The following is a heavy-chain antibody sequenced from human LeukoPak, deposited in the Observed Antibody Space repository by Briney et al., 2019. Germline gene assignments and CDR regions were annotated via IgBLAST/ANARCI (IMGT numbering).Heavy chain of an antibody. J-gene: IGHJ4*02. CDR3: AKDIANAAMVFDY. V-gene: IGHV3-23*01. D-gene: IGHD5-18*01. Sequence: GGSLRLSCAASGFTFSSYAMSWVRQAPGKGLEWVSAISASGGSKYYADSVSGRFTISRDSSQNTLYLQMNSLRAEDTAVYYCAKDIANAAMVFDYWGQGTLVTVSS. CDR1: GFTFSSYA. CDR2: ISASGGSK.